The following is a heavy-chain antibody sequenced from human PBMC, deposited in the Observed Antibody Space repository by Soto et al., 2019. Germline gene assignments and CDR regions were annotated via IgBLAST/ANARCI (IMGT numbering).Heavy chain of an antibody. V-gene: IGHV1-18*01. CDR2: ISAYNGNT. D-gene: IGHD3-16*02. CDR1: GYTFTSYG. Sequence: QVQLVQSGAEVKKPGASVKVSCKASGYTFTSYGISWVRQAPGQGLEWMGWISAYNGNTNYAQKLQGRVTMTTDTSTSTAYMELRSLRSDDTAVYYGARDRAPDGVIKVHYYYYGMDVWGQGTTVTVSS. J-gene: IGHJ6*02. CDR3: ARDRAPDGVIKVHYYYYGMDV.